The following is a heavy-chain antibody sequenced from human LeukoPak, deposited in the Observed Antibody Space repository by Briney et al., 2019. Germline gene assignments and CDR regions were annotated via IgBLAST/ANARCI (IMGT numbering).Heavy chain of an antibody. Sequence: SVKVSCKASGGTFSSYAISWVRQAPGQGLEWMGGIFPIFGTANYAQKFHGRVTITTDESTSTAYMELSSLRSEDTAVYYCARGPGLERFDYWGQGTLVTVSS. CDR2: IFPIFGTA. D-gene: IGHD1-1*01. V-gene: IGHV1-69*05. J-gene: IGHJ4*02. CDR3: ARGPGLERFDY. CDR1: GGTFSSYA.